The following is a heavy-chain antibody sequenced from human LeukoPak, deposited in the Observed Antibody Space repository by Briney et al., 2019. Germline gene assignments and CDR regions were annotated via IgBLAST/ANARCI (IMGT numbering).Heavy chain of an antibody. CDR1: GGSFSGYY. J-gene: IGHJ4*02. Sequence: SETLSLTCAVYGGSFSGYYWSWIRQPPGKGLEWIGEINHSGSTNYNPSLKSRVTISVDTSKNQFSLKLSSVTAADTAVYYCASLLYYHGSGSRWGQGTLVTVSS. CDR3: ASLLYYHGSGSR. D-gene: IGHD3-10*01. V-gene: IGHV4-34*01. CDR2: INHSGST.